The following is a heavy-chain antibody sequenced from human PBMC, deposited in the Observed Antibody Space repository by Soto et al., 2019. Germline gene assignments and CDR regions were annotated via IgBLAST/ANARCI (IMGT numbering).Heavy chain of an antibody. CDR1: GYSISSGYY. J-gene: IGHJ4*02. CDR2: IYHSGST. CDR3: ASHPPSHYYGSGSSKPHSDY. D-gene: IGHD3-10*01. Sequence: TLSLTCAVSGYSISSGYYWGWIRQPPGKGLEWIGSIYHSGSTYYNPSLKSRVTISVDTSKNQFSLKLSSVTAADTAVYHCASHPPSHYYGSGSSKPHSDYWGQGTRVTVS. V-gene: IGHV4-38-2*01.